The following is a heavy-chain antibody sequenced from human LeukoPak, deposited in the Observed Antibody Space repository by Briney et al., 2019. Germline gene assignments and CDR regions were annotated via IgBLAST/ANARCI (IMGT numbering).Heavy chain of an antibody. CDR2: ISGSGGST. CDR3: AKYRELRPTFFDY. CDR1: EFTFSSYA. Sequence: GGSLRLSCAASEFTFSSYAMSWVRQAPGKGLEWVSAISGSGGSTYYADSVKGRFTISRDNSKNTLYLQMDSLRAEDTAVYYCAKYRELRPTFFDYWGQGTLVTVSS. V-gene: IGHV3-23*01. J-gene: IGHJ4*02. D-gene: IGHD1-26*01.